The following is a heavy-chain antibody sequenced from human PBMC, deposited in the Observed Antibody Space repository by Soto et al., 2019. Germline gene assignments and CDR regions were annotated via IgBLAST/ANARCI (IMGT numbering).Heavy chain of an antibody. Sequence: QVQLQESGPGLVKPSETLSLTCTVSGASIRNHYWSWIRQPPGKGLEWIGYIYHSGSTSSNPSLKSRVTMSVDTSKSEVFLMLTSVTTAVTAVYYCARGDRLKWFGVPAAKAFEVWGQGIVVTVPS. J-gene: IGHJ3*01. V-gene: IGHV4-59*11. CDR3: ARGDRLKWFGVPAAKAFEV. D-gene: IGHD3-10*01. CDR2: IYHSGST. CDR1: GASIRNHY.